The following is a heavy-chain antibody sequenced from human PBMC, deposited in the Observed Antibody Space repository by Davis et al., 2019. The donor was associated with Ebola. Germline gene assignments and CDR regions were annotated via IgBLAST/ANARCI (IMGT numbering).Heavy chain of an antibody. CDR2: ISAYNGNT. CDR1: GYTFTSYY. J-gene: IGHJ6*02. V-gene: IGHV1-18*04. D-gene: IGHD3-3*01. Sequence: ASVKVSCKASGYTFTSYYIHWVRQAPGQGLEWMGWISAYNGNTNYAQKLQGRVTMTTDTSTSTAYMELRSLRSDDTAVYYCARVKRYYDFWSGYSEYYGMDVWGQGTTVTVSS. CDR3: ARVKRYYDFWSGYSEYYGMDV.